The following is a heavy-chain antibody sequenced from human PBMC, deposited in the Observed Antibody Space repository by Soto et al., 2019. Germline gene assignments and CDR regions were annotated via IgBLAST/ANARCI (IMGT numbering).Heavy chain of an antibody. CDR1: GSTFSSYN. J-gene: IGHJ3*02. V-gene: IGHV1-3*01. CDR3: ARVLEAYSSANDAFDI. CDR2: INASNGNT. Sequence: GGSMKVSCKASGSTFSSYNINLVRQAPGQRLEWMGRINASNGNTKYSQKFQGRVTITRDTSASTAYMELSSLRSEDTAVYYCARVLEAYSSANDAFDIWGQGTMVTVSS. D-gene: IGHD6-19*01.